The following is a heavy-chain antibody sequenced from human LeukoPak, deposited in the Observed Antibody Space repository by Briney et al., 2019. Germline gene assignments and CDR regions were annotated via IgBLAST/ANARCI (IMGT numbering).Heavy chain of an antibody. CDR2: MNPNSGNT. V-gene: IGHV1-8*01. D-gene: IGHD3-10*01. CDR1: GYTFTSYD. CDR3: AVAGGSVSSFNY. J-gene: IGHJ4*02. Sequence: ASVKVSCKASGYTFTSYDINWVRQATGQGLEWMGWMNPNSGNTGYAQKFQGRVTMTRNTSISTAYMELSSLRSEDTAVYYCAVAGGSVSSFNYWGQGTLVTVSS.